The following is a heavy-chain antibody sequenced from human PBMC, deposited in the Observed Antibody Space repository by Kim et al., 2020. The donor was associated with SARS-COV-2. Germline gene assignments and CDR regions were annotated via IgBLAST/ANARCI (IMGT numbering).Heavy chain of an antibody. V-gene: IGHV4-59*01. J-gene: IGHJ5*02. CDR2: TYYSGST. Sequence: SETLSLTCTVSGGSISNYYWSWIRQPPGKGLEWIAYTYYSGSTNYNPSLKRRVTLSVDTSKNQLSLKLNSVTAADTAVYYCARVLGALRGSRGSSWFDPWGQGTLVTVSS. CDR3: ARVLGALRGSRGSSWFDP. CDR1: GGSISNYY. D-gene: IGHD5-12*01.